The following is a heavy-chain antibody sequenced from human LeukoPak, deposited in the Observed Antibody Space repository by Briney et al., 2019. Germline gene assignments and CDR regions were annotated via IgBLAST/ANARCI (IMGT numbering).Heavy chain of an antibody. D-gene: IGHD6-19*01. V-gene: IGHV3-73*01. CDR2: SRSKANSYAT. Sequence: GGSLRLSCAASGFSFSGSAMHWVRQASGKGLEWVGRSRSKANSYATAYAASVKGRFAISRDDSKNTAYLQMNSLKTEDTAVYYCTRHWDSSGYARILDYWGQGTLVTVSS. J-gene: IGHJ4*02. CDR1: GFSFSGSA. CDR3: TRHWDSSGYARILDY.